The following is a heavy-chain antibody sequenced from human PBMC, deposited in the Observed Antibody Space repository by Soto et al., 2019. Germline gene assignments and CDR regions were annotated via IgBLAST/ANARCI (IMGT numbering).Heavy chain of an antibody. Sequence: QVQLVQSGAEVQKPGASVKVSCKASGYTFTSYAMHWVRQAPGQRLEWMGWINAGNGNTKYSQKFQGRVTITRDTSASTAYMELSSLRSEDTAVYYCARTRLRYFDWFPFDYWGQGTLVTVSS. D-gene: IGHD3-9*01. V-gene: IGHV1-3*01. J-gene: IGHJ4*02. CDR2: INAGNGNT. CDR1: GYTFTSYA. CDR3: ARTRLRYFDWFPFDY.